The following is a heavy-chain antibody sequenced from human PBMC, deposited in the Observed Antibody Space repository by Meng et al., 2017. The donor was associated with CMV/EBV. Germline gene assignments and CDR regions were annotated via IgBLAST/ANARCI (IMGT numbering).Heavy chain of an antibody. D-gene: IGHD6-13*01. J-gene: IGHJ4*02. Sequence: QVQLVADGAEVTKSGASVKVYCQASGYTVTEYYINWVRQSPGQWLEWMGWINPNDDTNYAQNFQGSVTMTRDMSINKVYMKLSRLTSDDTAVYYCARSSSWSRFDYWGLGTLVTVSS. CDR2: INPNDDT. V-gene: IGHV1-2*02. CDR1: GYTVTEYY. CDR3: ARSSSWSRFDY.